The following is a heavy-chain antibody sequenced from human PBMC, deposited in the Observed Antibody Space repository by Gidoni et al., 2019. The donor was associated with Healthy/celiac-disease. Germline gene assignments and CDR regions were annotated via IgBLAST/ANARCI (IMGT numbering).Heavy chain of an antibody. D-gene: IGHD3-22*01. CDR3: ARVFERTPYYDHRGPYYFDY. CDR1: GGSFSGYD. V-gene: IGHV4-34*01. CDR2: INHSGST. J-gene: IGHJ4*02. Sequence: QVQLQQWGAGLLKPSETLSLTCAVYGGSFSGYDWSWIRQPQGKGLEWIGEINHSGSTNYNPSLKSRVTISVDTSKNQFSLKLSSVTAADTSVYYCARVFERTPYYDHRGPYYFDYWGQGTLVTVSS.